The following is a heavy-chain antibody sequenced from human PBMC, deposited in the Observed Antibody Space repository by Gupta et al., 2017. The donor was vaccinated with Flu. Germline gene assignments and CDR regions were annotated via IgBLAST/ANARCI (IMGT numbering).Heavy chain of an antibody. V-gene: IGHV3-23*01. J-gene: IGHJ6*02. Sequence: EVHLLESGGGLVQPGGSLRLACVASEFRFSSYAMSWVRQAPGKGLEWVSLSTASGAATYYAESVEGRFTISRDNSKNTLYLQMNRLTAEDTAVYYCAKDDDRNYYYHGLDVWGQGTPVTVSS. CDR2: STASGAAT. CDR1: EFRFSSYA. CDR3: AKDDDRNYYYHGLDV. D-gene: IGHD2/OR15-2a*01.